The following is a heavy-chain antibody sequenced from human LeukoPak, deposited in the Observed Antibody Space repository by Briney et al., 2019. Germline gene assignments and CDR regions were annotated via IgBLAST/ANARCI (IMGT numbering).Heavy chain of an antibody. D-gene: IGHD5-24*01. CDR2: IWFDGSNK. V-gene: IGHV3-33*01. Sequence: GGSLILSIAASGFTFSTYGMHSVRQAPGKGLGWGGVIWFDGSNKYYEDSVKGRFTISRDNSKKTLYLLMNSLRAEDTAVYYCARHDGRADYNYNYYYGMDVWGQGTTVTVSS. CDR3: ARHDGRADYNYNYYYGMDV. J-gene: IGHJ6*02. CDR1: GFTFSTYG.